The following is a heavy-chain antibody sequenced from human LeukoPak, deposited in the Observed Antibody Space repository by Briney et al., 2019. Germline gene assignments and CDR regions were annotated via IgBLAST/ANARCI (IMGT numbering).Heavy chain of an antibody. J-gene: IGHJ6*03. CDR1: GYTFTGYY. CDR2: INPNSGGT. CDR3: RAARDDYYYYYMDV. Sequence: GASVKVSCKASGYTFTGYYMHWVRQAPGQGLEWMGWINPNSGGTNYAQKFQGRVTMTRDTSISTAYMELSRLRSDDTAVYYCRAARDDYYYYYMDVWGKGTTVTVSS. D-gene: IGHD6-6*01. V-gene: IGHV1-2*02.